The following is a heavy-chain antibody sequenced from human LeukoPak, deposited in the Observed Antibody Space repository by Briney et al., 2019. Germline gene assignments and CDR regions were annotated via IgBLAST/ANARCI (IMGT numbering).Heavy chain of an antibody. D-gene: IGHD7-27*01. CDR1: GFTFSSYG. CDR2: IWYDGSNK. CDR3: AKESQSGYFDY. Sequence: GGSLRLSCAASGFTFSSYGMHWVRQAPGKGLEWVAVIWYDGSNKYYADSVKGRFTISRDNSKNTLYLQMNSLRAEDTAVYYCAKESQSGYFDYWGQGTLVTVSS. J-gene: IGHJ4*02. V-gene: IGHV3-33*06.